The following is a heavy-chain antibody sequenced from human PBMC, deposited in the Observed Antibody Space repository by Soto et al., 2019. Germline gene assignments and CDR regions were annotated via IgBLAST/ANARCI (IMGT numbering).Heavy chain of an antibody. V-gene: IGHV5-51*01. D-gene: IGHD2-8*01. CDR1: GYSFTSYW. CDR3: ARGPNVPYGVCDY. CDR2: IYPGDSDT. Sequence: GESLKISCKGSGYSFTSYWIGWVRQMPGKGLEWMGIIYPGDSDTRYSPSLQGQVIISADKSISTAYLQWSSLKASDTAMYYCARGPNVPYGVCDYWGQGTLVTVSS. J-gene: IGHJ4*02.